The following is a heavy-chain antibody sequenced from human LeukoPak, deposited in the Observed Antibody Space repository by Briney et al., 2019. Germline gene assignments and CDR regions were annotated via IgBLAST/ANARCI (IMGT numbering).Heavy chain of an antibody. Sequence: GGSLRLSCAASGFSVSSSYMSWVRQAPGKGLEWVSVIYSGGSTYYADSVKGRFTISRDNSKNTLYLQMNSLRAEDTAVYYCARDAITFVMDVWGQGTTVTVSS. V-gene: IGHV3-53*01. CDR3: ARDAITFVMDV. CDR2: IYSGGST. J-gene: IGHJ6*02. D-gene: IGHD3-16*01. CDR1: GFSVSSSY.